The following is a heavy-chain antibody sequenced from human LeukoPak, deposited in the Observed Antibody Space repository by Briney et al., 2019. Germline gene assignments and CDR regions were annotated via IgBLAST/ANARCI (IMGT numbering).Heavy chain of an antibody. Sequence: SQNLSLTCTVSGGSISSGSYYWSWIRQPAGKGLEWIGRIYTSGSTNYNPSLKSRVTISVDTSKNQFSLKLSSVTAADTAVYYCAIVYCSGGSCYGREAFDIWGQGTMVTVSS. CDR3: AIVYCSGGSCYGREAFDI. V-gene: IGHV4-61*02. CDR2: IYTSGST. J-gene: IGHJ3*02. CDR1: GGSISSGSYY. D-gene: IGHD2-15*01.